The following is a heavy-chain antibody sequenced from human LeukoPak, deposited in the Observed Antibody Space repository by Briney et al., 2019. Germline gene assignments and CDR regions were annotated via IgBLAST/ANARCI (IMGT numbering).Heavy chain of an antibody. CDR3: AKVSDTAMAPFDY. Sequence: PGGSLRLSCAASGFTFSSYGMHWVRQAPGKGLEWVAVISYDGSNKYYADSVKGRFTISRDNSKNTLYLQMNSLRAEDTAVYYCAKVSDTAMAPFDYWGQGTLVTVSS. CDR1: GFTFSSYG. V-gene: IGHV3-30*18. D-gene: IGHD5-18*01. J-gene: IGHJ4*02. CDR2: ISYDGSNK.